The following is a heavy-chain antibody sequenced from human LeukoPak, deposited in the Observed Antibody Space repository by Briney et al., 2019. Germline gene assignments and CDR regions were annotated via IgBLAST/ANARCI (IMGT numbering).Heavy chain of an antibody. J-gene: IGHJ4*02. CDR2: MNPNSGNT. CDR1: GYTFTSYD. V-gene: IGHV1-8*01. Sequence: ASVKVSCKASGYTFTSYDINWVRQATGQGLEWMGWMNPNSGNTGYAQKFQGRVTMTRNTSISTAYMELSSLRAEDTAVYYCARVFPQYYYHNSDYIGVDYWGQGTLVTVSS. D-gene: IGHD3-22*01. CDR3: ARVFPQYYYHNSDYIGVDY.